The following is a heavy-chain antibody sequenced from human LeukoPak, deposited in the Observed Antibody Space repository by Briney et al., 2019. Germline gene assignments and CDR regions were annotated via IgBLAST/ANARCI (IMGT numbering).Heavy chain of an antibody. D-gene: IGHD6-13*01. Sequence: PGGSLRLSCAASGFTFSSYSMNWVRQAPGKGLEWVSSISSSSSYIYYADSVKGRFTISRDNAKNSLYLQMNSLRAEDTAVYYCAREVVRIAAAGTRGDYFDYWGQGTLVTVSS. J-gene: IGHJ4*02. V-gene: IGHV3-21*01. CDR2: ISSSSSYI. CDR1: GFTFSSYS. CDR3: AREVVRIAAAGTRGDYFDY.